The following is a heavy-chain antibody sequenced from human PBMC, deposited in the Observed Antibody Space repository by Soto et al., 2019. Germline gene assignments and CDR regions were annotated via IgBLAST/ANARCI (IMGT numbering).Heavy chain of an antibody. J-gene: IGHJ5*02. CDR1: GFTFNNYG. V-gene: IGHV3-33*01. CDR2: IWYDGSNK. D-gene: IGHD2-15*01. Sequence: QVQLVESGGGVVQPGRSLRLSCAASGFTFNNYGIHWVRQAPGKGLEWVAVIWYDGSNKYYADSVKGRFTISRDNSKNTLYLQMNSLRAEDTALYCCAREIGDGKHQGWFDPWGQGTLVTVSS. CDR3: AREIGDGKHQGWFDP.